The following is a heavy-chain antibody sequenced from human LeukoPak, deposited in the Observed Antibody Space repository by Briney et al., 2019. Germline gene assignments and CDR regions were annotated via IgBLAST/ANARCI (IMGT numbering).Heavy chain of an antibody. CDR1: GFTFGDYA. D-gene: IGHD1-1*01. Sequence: GGSLRLSCTASGFTFGDYAMSWVRQAPGKGLEWVGFIRSKAYGGTTEYAASVKGRFTISRDDSKSIAYLQMNSLKTEDTAVYYCTRAKRGTYYYEYWGQGTLVTVSS. J-gene: IGHJ4*02. CDR3: TRAKRGTYYYEY. V-gene: IGHV3-49*04. CDR2: IRSKAYGGTT.